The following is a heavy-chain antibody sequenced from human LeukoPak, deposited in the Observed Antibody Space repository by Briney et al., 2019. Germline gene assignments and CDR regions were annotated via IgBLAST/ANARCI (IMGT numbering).Heavy chain of an antibody. V-gene: IGHV1-69*04. Sequence: SVKVSCKASGGTFSSYAISWVRQAPGQGLEWMGRIIPILGIANYAQKFQGRVTITADKSTSTAYMELSSLRSEDTAVYYCAREGIAAAGSPMDVWGQGTTVTVSS. D-gene: IGHD6-13*01. CDR2: IIPILGIA. J-gene: IGHJ6*02. CDR1: GGTFSSYA. CDR3: AREGIAAAGSPMDV.